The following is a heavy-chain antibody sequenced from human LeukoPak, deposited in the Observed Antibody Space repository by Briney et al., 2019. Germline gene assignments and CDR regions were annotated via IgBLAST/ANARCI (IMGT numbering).Heavy chain of an antibody. Sequence: PGGSLRLSCAASGFAFSSYEMNWVRQAQGEGLAWVSYISNSGTAIYYADSVKGRFTISRDNAKSSLYLQMNSLRAEDTAVYYCARAGYSMDTEYFQHWGQGTLVTGSS. J-gene: IGHJ1*01. CDR1: GFAFSSYE. CDR2: ISNSGTAI. CDR3: ARAGYSMDTEYFQH. V-gene: IGHV3-48*03. D-gene: IGHD5-18*01.